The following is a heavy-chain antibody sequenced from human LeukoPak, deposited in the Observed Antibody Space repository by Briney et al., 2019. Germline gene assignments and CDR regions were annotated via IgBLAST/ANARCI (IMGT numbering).Heavy chain of an antibody. V-gene: IGHV1-2*02. Sequence: GASVKVSCKASGYTFTCYYMHWVRQAPGQGLEWMGWINPNSGGTNYAQKFQGRVTMTRDTSISTAYMELSRLRSDDTAVYYCARDRTRTGYSSGWYHDYWGQGTLVTVSS. J-gene: IGHJ4*02. D-gene: IGHD6-19*01. CDR1: GYTFTCYY. CDR2: INPNSGGT. CDR3: ARDRTRTGYSSGWYHDY.